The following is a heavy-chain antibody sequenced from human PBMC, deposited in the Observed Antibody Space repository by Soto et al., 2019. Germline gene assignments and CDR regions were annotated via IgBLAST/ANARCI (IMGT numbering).Heavy chain of an antibody. D-gene: IGHD6-13*01. Sequence: GESLKISCKGSGYSFTSYWIGWARQMPGKGLEWMGIIYPGDSDTRYSPSFQGQVTISADKSISTAYLQWSSLKASDTAMYYCAKTAEGGKNYYRMDVWGQGTTVTV. J-gene: IGHJ6*02. V-gene: IGHV5-51*01. CDR1: GYSFTSYW. CDR3: AKTAEGGKNYYRMDV. CDR2: IYPGDSDT.